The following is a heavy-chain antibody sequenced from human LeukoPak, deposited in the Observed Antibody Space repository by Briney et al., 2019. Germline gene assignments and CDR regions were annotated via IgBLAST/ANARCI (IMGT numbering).Heavy chain of an antibody. CDR1: GFTFSSYG. V-gene: IGHV3-33*06. CDR2: IWYDGSNK. D-gene: IGHD2-15*01. J-gene: IGHJ4*02. CDR3: AQKGGTDH. Sequence: GGSLRLSCAASGFTFSSYGMHWVRQAPGKGLEWVAVIWYDGSNKYYADSVKGRFTISRDNAKNSLYLRMSSLRDEDTAVYYCAQKGGTDHWGQGTLVTVSS.